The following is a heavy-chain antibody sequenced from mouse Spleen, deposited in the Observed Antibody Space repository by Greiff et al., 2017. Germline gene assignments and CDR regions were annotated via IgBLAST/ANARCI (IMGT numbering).Heavy chain of an antibody. J-gene: IGHJ3*01. CDR3: TLFYYYGSRPFAY. CDR2: IDPENGDT. CDR1: GFNIKDDY. V-gene: IGHV14-4*01. D-gene: IGHD1-1*01. Sequence: EVQLQQSGAELVRPGASVKLSCTASGFNIKDDYMHWVKQRPEQGLEWIGWIDPENGDTEYASKFQGKATITADTSSNTAYLQLSSLTSEDTAVYYCTLFYYYGSRPFAYWGQGTLVTVSA.